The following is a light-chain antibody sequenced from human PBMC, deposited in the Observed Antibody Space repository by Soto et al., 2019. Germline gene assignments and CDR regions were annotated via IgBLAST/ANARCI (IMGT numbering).Light chain of an antibody. CDR1: QSVSSSY. Sequence: EIVLTQSPGTLSLSPGERATLSCRASQSVSSSYLAWYQQKPGQAPRLLIYAASSRATGTSDRFSGSGSGTDFALTISRLEPEDFAMYYCQQYGSSPTTFGQGTKVEIK. CDR2: AAS. V-gene: IGKV3-20*01. J-gene: IGKJ1*01. CDR3: QQYGSSPTT.